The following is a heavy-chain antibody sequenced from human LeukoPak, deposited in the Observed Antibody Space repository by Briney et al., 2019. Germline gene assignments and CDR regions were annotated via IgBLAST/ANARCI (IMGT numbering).Heavy chain of an antibody. V-gene: IGHV3-23*01. D-gene: IGHD4-17*01. Sequence: GGSLRLSCAASGVTLRNYGLSWVRHTPGKGLEWVSAIRGSGDTTFYADSVKGRFTISRDNSENTVYLQMNSLRAEDTAVYYCARDPNGDYIGAFDFWGQGTMVSVSS. CDR2: IRGSGDTT. J-gene: IGHJ3*01. CDR3: ARDPNGDYIGAFDF. CDR1: GVTLRNYG.